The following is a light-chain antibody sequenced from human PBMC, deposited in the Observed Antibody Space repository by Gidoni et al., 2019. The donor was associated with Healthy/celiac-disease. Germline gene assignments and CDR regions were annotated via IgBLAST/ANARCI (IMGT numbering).Light chain of an antibody. CDR3: NSRDSSGNHFVV. V-gene: IGLV3-19*01. CDR1: SLRSYY. CDR2: GKN. J-gene: IGLJ2*01. Sequence: SPELTQDPAVSGAWGQTDRITCQGDSLRSYYASWYNQKPGQAPVLVIYGKNNRPSGIPDRFSGSSSGNAASLTITGAQAEDEADYYCNSRDSSGNHFVVFGGGTKLTVL.